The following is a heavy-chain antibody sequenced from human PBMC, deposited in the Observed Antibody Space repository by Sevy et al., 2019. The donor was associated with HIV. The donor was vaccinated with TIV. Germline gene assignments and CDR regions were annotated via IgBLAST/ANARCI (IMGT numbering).Heavy chain of an antibody. D-gene: IGHD6-19*01. CDR3: AEVKGEWLVCTYGIDV. Sequence: GGSLRLSCQASGFMFRSYAMYWVRQAPGKGLEWVAYIGFDGSYKYHADSVKGRFSISRDNSNNSLFLEMNRLTPDDTGNYYGAEVKGEWLVCTYGIDVWGQGTTVTGSS. V-gene: IGHV3-30*04. CDR1: GFMFRSYA. CDR2: IGFDGSYK. J-gene: IGHJ6*02.